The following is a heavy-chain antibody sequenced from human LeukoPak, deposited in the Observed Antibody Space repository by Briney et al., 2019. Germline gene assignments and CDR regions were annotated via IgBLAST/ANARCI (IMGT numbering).Heavy chain of an antibody. D-gene: IGHD6-13*01. CDR2: ISYVGSNK. CDR1: GFTFSSYS. J-gene: IGHJ4*02. Sequence: GGSLRLSCAASGFTFSSYSMNWVRQAPGKGLEWVAVISYVGSNKYYADSVKGRFTISRDNSKNTLYLQMNSLRAEDTAVYYCARTMVSSSWYSGFDYWGQGTLVTVSS. V-gene: IGHV3-30*03. CDR3: ARTMVSSSWYSGFDY.